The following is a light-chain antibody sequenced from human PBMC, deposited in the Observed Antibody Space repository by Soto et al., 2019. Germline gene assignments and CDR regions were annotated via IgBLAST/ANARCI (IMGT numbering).Light chain of an antibody. Sequence: DIQMTQSPSSLSASVGDRVIITCRASQGIGDDLGWYQQKPGKAPKRLIYAASSLHSGVPSRFSGSGSGTDFTLTISSLQPDDFASYYCLQHNTYPWTFGPGTKVEVK. CDR2: AAS. CDR1: QGIGDD. J-gene: IGKJ1*01. V-gene: IGKV1-17*01. CDR3: LQHNTYPWT.